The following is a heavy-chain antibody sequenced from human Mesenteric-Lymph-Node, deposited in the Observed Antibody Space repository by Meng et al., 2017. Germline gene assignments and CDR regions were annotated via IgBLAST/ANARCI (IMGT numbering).Heavy chain of an antibody. CDR3: ARGGGYYYDSSGYYPFDY. CDR2: IYYGGST. Sequence: SETLSLTCTVSGGSISSGGYYWSWIRQHPGKGLEWIGYIYYGGSTYYNPSLKSRVTISVETSKNQFSLKLSSVTAADTAMYYCARGGGYYYDSSGYYPFDYWGQGTLVTVSS. D-gene: IGHD3-22*01. CDR1: GGSISSGGYY. J-gene: IGHJ4*02. V-gene: IGHV4-31*03.